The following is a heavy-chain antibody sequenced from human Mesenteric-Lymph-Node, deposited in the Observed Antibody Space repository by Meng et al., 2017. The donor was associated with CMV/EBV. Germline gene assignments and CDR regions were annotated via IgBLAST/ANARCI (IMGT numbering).Heavy chain of an antibody. D-gene: IGHD3-9*01. V-gene: IGHV1-2*02. CDR2: INPNSGGT. Sequence: ASVKVSCKTSRYTFTGYYIHWVRQAPGQGLEWMGWINPNSGGTNSAQKFQGRVTMTRDTSISTAYMEVARLTSDDTAVYYCARGWKYDILTGYHMGGAFDIWGQGTMVTVSS. CDR1: RYTFTGYY. J-gene: IGHJ3*02. CDR3: ARGWKYDILTGYHMGGAFDI.